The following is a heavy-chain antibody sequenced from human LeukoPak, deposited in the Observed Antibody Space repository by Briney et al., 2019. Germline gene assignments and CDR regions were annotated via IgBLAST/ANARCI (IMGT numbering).Heavy chain of an antibody. V-gene: IGHV4-34*01. CDR2: INHSGST. CDR1: GGSFSGYY. CDR3: ARGVAVAGTFPYYYYYYGMDV. Sequence: SETLSLTCAVYGGSFSGYYWSWIRQPPGKGLEWIGEINHSGSTNYNPSLKSRVTISVDTSKNQFSLKLSSVTAADTAVYYCARGVAVAGTFPYYYYYYGMDVWGQGTTVTVSS. D-gene: IGHD6-19*01. J-gene: IGHJ6*02.